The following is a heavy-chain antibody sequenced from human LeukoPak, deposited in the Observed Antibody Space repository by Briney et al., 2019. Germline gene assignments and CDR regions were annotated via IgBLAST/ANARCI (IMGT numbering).Heavy chain of an antibody. CDR1: GFSFMNAW. D-gene: IGHD2/OR15-2a*01. J-gene: IGHJ4*02. CDR3: TTFYHEYSPY. CDR2: IKSNADGGTP. V-gene: IGHV3-15*01. Sequence: GGSLRLSWAASGFSFMNAWMIWVRQAPGKGLEWVGRIKSNADGGTPDYAAPARGRFTISRDDSKNTLYLQMNSLNTEDTAVYYCTTFYHEYSPYWGRGTLVTVSS.